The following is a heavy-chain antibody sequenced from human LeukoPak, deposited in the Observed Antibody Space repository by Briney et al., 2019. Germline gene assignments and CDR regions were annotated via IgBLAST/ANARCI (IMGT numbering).Heavy chain of an antibody. V-gene: IGHV3-23*01. CDR3: AKGSVSSGSYQGGHFDY. J-gene: IGHJ4*02. Sequence: GGSLRLSCAASGFTFSSYAMSWVRQAPGKGLEWVSAISGSEGGTYYADAVKGRFTISRDNSKNTLSLQMNSLRAEDTAVYYCAKGSVSSGSYQGGHFDYWGQGTLVTVSS. CDR1: GFTFSSYA. D-gene: IGHD6-19*01. CDR2: ISGSEGGT.